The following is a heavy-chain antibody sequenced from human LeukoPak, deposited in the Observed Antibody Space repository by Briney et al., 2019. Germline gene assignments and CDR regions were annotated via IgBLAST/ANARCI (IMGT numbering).Heavy chain of an antibody. Sequence: GGSLRLSCSASGFTFNSHWMHWVRQAPGKGPVWISRINADGSSTTYADSVKGRFTISRDNAENSLYLQMNSLRAEDTAVYYCASHSYGYNHWGQGTLVIVSS. CDR1: GFTFNSHW. V-gene: IGHV3-74*03. CDR3: ASHSYGYNH. CDR2: INADGSST. J-gene: IGHJ5*02. D-gene: IGHD3-16*01.